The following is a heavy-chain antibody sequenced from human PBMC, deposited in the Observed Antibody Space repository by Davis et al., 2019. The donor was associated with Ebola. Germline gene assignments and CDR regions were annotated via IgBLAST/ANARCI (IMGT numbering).Heavy chain of an antibody. CDR3: ASRRRGNKGAFDY. D-gene: IGHD1-26*01. V-gene: IGHV4-59*01. CDR2: IYYSGST. CDR1: GGSISSYY. J-gene: IGHJ4*02. Sequence: PSETLSLTCTVSGGSISSYYWSWIRQPPGKGLEWIGYIYYSGSTNYNPSLKSRVTISVDTSMNQFSLKLSSVTAADTAVYYCASRRRGNKGAFDYWGQGTLVTVSS.